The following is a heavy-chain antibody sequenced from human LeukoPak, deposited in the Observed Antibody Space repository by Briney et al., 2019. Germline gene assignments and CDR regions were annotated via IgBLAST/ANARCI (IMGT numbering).Heavy chain of an antibody. CDR2: IYYSGST. J-gene: IGHJ4*02. D-gene: IGHD3-22*01. CDR3: ARERDSSGYYYDY. V-gene: IGHV4-59*01. CDR1: GGSISGYY. Sequence: SETLSLTCAVSGGSISGYYWSWIRQPPGKGLEWIGYIYYSGSTNYNPSLKSRVTISVATSKNQFSLKLSSVTAADTAVYYCARERDSSGYYYDYWGQGTLVTVSS.